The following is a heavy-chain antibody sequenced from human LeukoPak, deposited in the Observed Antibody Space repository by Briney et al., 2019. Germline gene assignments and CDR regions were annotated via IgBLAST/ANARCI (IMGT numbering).Heavy chain of an antibody. D-gene: IGHD3-16*01. CDR2: INPSGGST. V-gene: IGHV1-46*01. CDR3: ARDPPLTWYAFDI. CDR1: GYTFTSYY. J-gene: IGHJ3*02. Sequence: ASVKVSCKASGYTFTSYYMHWVRQAPGQGLEWMGIINPSGGSTSYAQKFQGRVTMSRDTSTSTVYMELSSLRSEDTAVYYCARDPPLTWYAFDIWGQGTMVTVSS.